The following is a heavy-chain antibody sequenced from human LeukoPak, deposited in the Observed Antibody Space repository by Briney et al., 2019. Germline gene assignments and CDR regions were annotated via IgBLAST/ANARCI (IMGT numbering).Heavy chain of an antibody. D-gene: IGHD5-18*01. Sequence: GGSLRLSCAGSGFTFSSYEMNWVRQAPGKGLEWVSYISSSGSTIYYADSVKGRFTISRDNSNNTLYLQMNSLRAEDSAVYYCARDRYSYDYALDCWGQGTLVTVSS. CDR3: ARDRYSYDYALDC. J-gene: IGHJ4*02. CDR2: ISSSGSTI. CDR1: GFTFSSYE. V-gene: IGHV3-48*03.